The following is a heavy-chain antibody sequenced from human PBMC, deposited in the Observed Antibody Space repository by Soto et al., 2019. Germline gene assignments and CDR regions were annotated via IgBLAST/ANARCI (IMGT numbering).Heavy chain of an antibody. J-gene: IGHJ3*02. CDR1: GYTFTRYG. D-gene: IGHD3-10*01. V-gene: IGHV1-18*04. Sequence: QVQLVQSGVEVKKPGASVKVSCKASGYTFTRYGITWVRQAPGQGLEWMGWISGYTGHTNTAQKLQGRVTMTTDTSTSTAYMELRSLKSDDTAVYYCARRHGLGAFDIWGQGTMVTVSS. CDR3: ARRHGLGAFDI. CDR2: ISGYTGHT.